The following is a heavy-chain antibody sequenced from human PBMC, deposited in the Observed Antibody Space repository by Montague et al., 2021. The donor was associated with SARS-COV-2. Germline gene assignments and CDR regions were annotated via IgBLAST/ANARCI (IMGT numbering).Heavy chain of an antibody. Sequence: SLRLSCAASGFTFSTFWMTWVRQVPGKGLEWVVYIKQDGSEKYYVDAVKGRFTISRDNAKNSLYLQLDSLRAEDTAVYYCARGYDSSGYQYWGQGTLVTVSS. CDR3: ARGYDSSGYQY. CDR1: GFTFSTFW. J-gene: IGHJ4*01. CDR2: IKQDGSEK. D-gene: IGHD3-22*01. V-gene: IGHV3-7*05.